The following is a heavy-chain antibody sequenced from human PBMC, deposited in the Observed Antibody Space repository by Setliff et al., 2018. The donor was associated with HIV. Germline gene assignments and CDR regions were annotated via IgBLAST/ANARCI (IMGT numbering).Heavy chain of an antibody. Sequence: SETLSLTCTVSGDSISRDFYYWNWIRQPAGKGLEWIGHIYTNGRTHYNPSLKSRVTISVDTSKNQFSLKLSSVTAADTAVYYCARGGREYGVNYYYYYWTSGAKGPRSPSP. J-gene: IGHJ6*03. CDR1: GDSISRDFYY. CDR2: IYTNGRT. V-gene: IGHV4-61*09. D-gene: IGHD3-10*01. CDR3: ARGGREYGVNYYYYYWTS.